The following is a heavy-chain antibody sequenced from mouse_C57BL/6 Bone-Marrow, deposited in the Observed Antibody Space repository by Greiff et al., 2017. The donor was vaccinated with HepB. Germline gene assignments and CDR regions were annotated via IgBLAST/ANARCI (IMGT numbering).Heavy chain of an antibody. V-gene: IGHV1-76*01. Sequence: VQGVESGAELVRPGASVKLSCKASGYTFTDYYINWVKQRPGQGLEWIARIYPGSGNTYYNEKFKGKATLTAEKSSSTAYMQLSSLTSEDSAVYFCARRSYYAMDYWGQGTSVTVSS. CDR3: ARRSYYAMDY. J-gene: IGHJ4*01. CDR1: GYTFTDYY. CDR2: IYPGSGNT.